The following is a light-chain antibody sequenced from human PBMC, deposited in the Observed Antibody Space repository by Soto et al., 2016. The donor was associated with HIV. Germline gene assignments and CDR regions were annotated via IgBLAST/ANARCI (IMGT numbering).Light chain of an antibody. CDR1: QDIRND. CDR2: ATS. Sequence: AIQMTQSPSSLSASVGDRVTITCRTSQDIRNDLGRYQQKPGKAPKLLIYATSSLQSGVPARFSGSGSGTDFTLTISSLQPEDSASYFCLQDYNYPYTFGQGTKLEIK. J-gene: IGKJ2*01. CDR3: LQDYNYPYT. V-gene: IGKV1-6*01.